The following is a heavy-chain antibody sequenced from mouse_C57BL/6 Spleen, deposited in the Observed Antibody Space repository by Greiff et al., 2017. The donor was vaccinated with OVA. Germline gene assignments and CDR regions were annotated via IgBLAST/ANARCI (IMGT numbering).Heavy chain of an antibody. V-gene: IGHV5-2*01. CDR3: ERNANGLYAMDY. Sequence: EVHLVESGGGLVQPGASLKLSCESNEYEFPSHDMSWVRQTPEKRLELVAAINSDGGSTYYPDTIERRYIISRDKAKQTLYLQMSSLRSEDAAVYYCERNANGLYAMDYWGQGTSVTVSS. D-gene: IGHD1-1*02. CDR2: INSDGGST. J-gene: IGHJ4*01. CDR1: EYEFPSHD.